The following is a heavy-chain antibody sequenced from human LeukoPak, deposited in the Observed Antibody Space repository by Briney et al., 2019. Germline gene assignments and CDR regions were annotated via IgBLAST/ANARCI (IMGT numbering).Heavy chain of an antibody. V-gene: IGHV4-59*01. CDR2: IYYSGST. CDR3: ARASPLVGAADY. D-gene: IGHD1-26*01. J-gene: IGHJ4*02. Sequence: PSETLSLTCTVSGGSISSYYWSWIRQPPGKGLGWIGYIYYSGSTNYNPSLKSRVTISVDTSKNQFSLKLSSVTAADTAVYYCARASPLVGAADYWGRGTLVTVSS. CDR1: GGSISSYY.